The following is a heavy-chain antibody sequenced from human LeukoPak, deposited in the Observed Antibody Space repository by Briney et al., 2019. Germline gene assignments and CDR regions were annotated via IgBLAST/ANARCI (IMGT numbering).Heavy chain of an antibody. Sequence: GGSLRLSCAASGFTFSSYAMSWVRQAPGKAMEWVSGISGSGTSAYYADSVKGRFTISRDNSKNTPYLQMNSLRAEDTALYYCARELRIAVAGTKDYWGQGTLVTVSS. V-gene: IGHV3-23*01. D-gene: IGHD6-19*01. CDR3: ARELRIAVAGTKDY. CDR2: ISGSGTSA. CDR1: GFTFSSYA. J-gene: IGHJ4*02.